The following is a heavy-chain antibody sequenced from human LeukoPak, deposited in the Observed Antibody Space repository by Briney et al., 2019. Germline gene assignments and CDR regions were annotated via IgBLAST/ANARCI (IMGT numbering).Heavy chain of an antibody. CDR1: GYTFTNYP. V-gene: IGHV7-4-1*02. Sequence: ASVKVSCKASGYTFTNYPINWVRQAPGQGLEWMGWINPNTANPTYAQDFTGRFVFSLDSSVNTAYLQISSLKAEDTAVYYCARGAKDSSGYSPTYAFDIWGQGTMVTVSS. D-gene: IGHD3-22*01. J-gene: IGHJ3*02. CDR3: ARGAKDSSGYSPTYAFDI. CDR2: INPNTANP.